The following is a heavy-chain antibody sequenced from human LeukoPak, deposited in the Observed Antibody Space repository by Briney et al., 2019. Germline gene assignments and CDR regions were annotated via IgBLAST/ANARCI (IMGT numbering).Heavy chain of an antibody. V-gene: IGHV4-34*01. Sequence: SETLSLTCAVYGGSFSGYHWSWIRQPPGKGLEWIGEINHSGSTNYNPSLKSRVTISVDTSKNQFSLKLSSVTAADTAVYYCARAPSSSPYFDYWGQGTLVTVSS. CDR2: INHSGST. CDR1: GGSFSGYH. J-gene: IGHJ4*02. D-gene: IGHD6-6*01. CDR3: ARAPSSSPYFDY.